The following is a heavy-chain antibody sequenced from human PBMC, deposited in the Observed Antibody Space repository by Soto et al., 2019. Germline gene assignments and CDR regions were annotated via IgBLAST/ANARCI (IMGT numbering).Heavy chain of an antibody. CDR1: GFTFRSYV. V-gene: IGHV3-23*01. D-gene: IGHD2-15*01. CDR3: ARFRSGIGWDF. Sequence: EVQVLESGGXXEQPGGSLRLSCAASGFTFRSYVMSWVRQAPGKGLEWVSSISGPGGSRYYADSVRGRFTISRDNSNNTVYLQMDSLRDEDTATYYCARFRSGIGWDFWGQGTLVTVSS. CDR2: ISGPGGSR. J-gene: IGHJ4*02.